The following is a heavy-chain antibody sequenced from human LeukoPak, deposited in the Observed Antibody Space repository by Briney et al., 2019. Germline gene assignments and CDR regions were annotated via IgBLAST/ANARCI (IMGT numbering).Heavy chain of an antibody. CDR2: INQDGSEK. V-gene: IGHV3-7*01. CDR1: GFTFSTYW. D-gene: IGHD3-22*01. Sequence: GGSLRLSCAGSGFTFSTYWMSWVRQAPGKGLEWVGNINQDGSEKNFVDSVKGRFTISRDNAKNTLYLQMNSLRAEDTAVYYCATYYYDSSGFGDWGQGTLVTVSS. J-gene: IGHJ4*02. CDR3: ATYYYDSSGFGD.